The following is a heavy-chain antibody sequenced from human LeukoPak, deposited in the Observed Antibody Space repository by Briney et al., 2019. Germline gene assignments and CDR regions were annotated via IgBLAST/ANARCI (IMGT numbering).Heavy chain of an antibody. V-gene: IGHV3-23*01. CDR2: ISGSGGST. D-gene: IGHD6-19*01. Sequence: PGRSLRLSCAASGFTFSSYGMHWVRQAPGKGLEWVSAISGSGGSTYYADSVKGRFTISRDNSKNTLYLQMNSLRAEDTAVYYCAKDQVSSGWFPFDYWGQGTLVTVSS. CDR1: GFTFSSYG. CDR3: AKDQVSSGWFPFDY. J-gene: IGHJ4*02.